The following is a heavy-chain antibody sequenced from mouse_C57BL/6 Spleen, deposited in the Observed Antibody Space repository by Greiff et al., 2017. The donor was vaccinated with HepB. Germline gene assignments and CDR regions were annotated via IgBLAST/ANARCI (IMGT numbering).Heavy chain of an antibody. CDR3: ARPNYGSSFAY. V-gene: IGHV5-17*01. Sequence: EVKLVESGGGLVKPGGSLKLSCAASGFTFSDYGMHWVRRAPEKGLEWVAYFSRGSSTIYYADTVKGRFTISRDNAKNTLFLQMTSLRSEDTAMYYCARPNYGSSFAYWGQGTLVTVSA. J-gene: IGHJ3*01. CDR1: GFTFSDYG. D-gene: IGHD1-1*01. CDR2: FSRGSSTI.